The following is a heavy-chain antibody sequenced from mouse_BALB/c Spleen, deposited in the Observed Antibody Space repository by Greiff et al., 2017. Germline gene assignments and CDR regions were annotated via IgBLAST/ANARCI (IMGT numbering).Heavy chain of an antibody. V-gene: IGHV1S81*02. CDR2: INPSNGGT. D-gene: IGHD1-1*01. J-gene: IGHJ4*01. CDR3: TREGYYGSSYFYAMDY. Sequence: VKLQESGAELVKPGASVKLSCKASGYTFTSYYMYWVKQRPGQGLEWIGEINPSNGGTNFNEKFKSKATLTVDKSSSTAYMQLSSLTSEDSAVYYCTREGYYGSSYFYAMDYWGQGTSVTVSS. CDR1: GYTFTSYY.